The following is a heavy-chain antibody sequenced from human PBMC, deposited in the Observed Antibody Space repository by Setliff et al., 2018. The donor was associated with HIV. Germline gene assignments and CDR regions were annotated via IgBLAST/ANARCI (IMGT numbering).Heavy chain of an antibody. Sequence: ASVKVSCKASGYNFSTYALHWVRQAPGQRLEWLGWMNAASGKTKYSEEFQSRISFTRDTSAKTAYLELTKLTSEDMAIYYCVRVRMGGSLYFDFWGQGTPVTVS. J-gene: IGHJ4*02. CDR2: MNAASGKT. CDR1: GYNFSTYA. V-gene: IGHV1-3*03. D-gene: IGHD1-26*01. CDR3: VRVRMGGSLYFDF.